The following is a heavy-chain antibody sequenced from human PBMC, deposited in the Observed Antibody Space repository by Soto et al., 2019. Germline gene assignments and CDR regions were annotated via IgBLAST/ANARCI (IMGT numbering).Heavy chain of an antibody. CDR1: GFTFDDYA. CDR3: AKDRDYDFWSGFFDY. J-gene: IGHJ4*02. D-gene: IGHD3-3*01. CDR2: ISWNSGSI. V-gene: IGHV3-9*01. Sequence: GGSLRLSCAASGFTFDDYAMHWVRQAPGKGLEWVSGISWNSGSIGYADSVKGRFTISRDNAKNSLYLQMDSLRAEDTALYYCAKDRDYDFWSGFFDYWGQGTLVTVSS.